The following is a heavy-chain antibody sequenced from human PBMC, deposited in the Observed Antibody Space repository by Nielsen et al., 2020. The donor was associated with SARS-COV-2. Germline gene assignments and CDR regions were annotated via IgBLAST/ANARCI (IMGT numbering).Heavy chain of an antibody. CDR2: ISSSSSYI. V-gene: IGHV3-21*01. J-gene: IGHJ4*02. Sequence: LKISCAASGFTFSSYSMNWVRQAPGKGLEWVSSISSSSSYIYYADSVKGRFTISRDNAKNSLYLQMNSLRAEDTAVYYCARSMAVTTLYYFDYWGQGTLVTVSS. CDR3: ARSMAVTTLYYFDY. CDR1: GFTFSSYS. D-gene: IGHD2-21*02.